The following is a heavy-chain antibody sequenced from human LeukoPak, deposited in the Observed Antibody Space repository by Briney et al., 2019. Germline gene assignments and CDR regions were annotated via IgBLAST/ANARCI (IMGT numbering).Heavy chain of an antibody. J-gene: IGHJ3*02. D-gene: IGHD4-23*01. CDR3: ARGSVVTPDDAFDI. V-gene: IGHV1-18*01. Sequence: QNLQGRVTMTTDTSPSTAYMELRSLRSDDTAVYYCARGSVVTPDDAFDIWGQGTMVTVSS.